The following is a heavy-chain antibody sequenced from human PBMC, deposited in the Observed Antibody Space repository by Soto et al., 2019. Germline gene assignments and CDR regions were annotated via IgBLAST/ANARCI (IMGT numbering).Heavy chain of an antibody. CDR1: GFTFSDYL. D-gene: IGHD3-16*01. V-gene: IGHV3-23*01. Sequence: PGGSLKLSCAASGFTFSDYLISWARQAPGKGLEWVAGISPAGGDKYYADSVKGRFTISRDNSKNTLYVQMNSLRAEDTAVYYCAKEQSHDYVGVWFDPWGQGTLVTVSS. J-gene: IGHJ5*02. CDR3: AKEQSHDYVGVWFDP. CDR2: ISPAGGDK.